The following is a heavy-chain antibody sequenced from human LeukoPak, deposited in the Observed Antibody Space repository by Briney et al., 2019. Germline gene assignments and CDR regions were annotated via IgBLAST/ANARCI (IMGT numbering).Heavy chain of an antibody. V-gene: IGHV3-20*01. Sequence: GGSLRLSCAASGFTFDDYGMSWVRQAPGKGLEWVSGINWNGGSTGYADSVKGRFTISRDNAKNSLYLQMNSLRAEDTALYHCAREGSGGFYYYYYMDVWGKGTTVTVSS. CDR1: GFTFDDYG. J-gene: IGHJ6*03. D-gene: IGHD1-26*01. CDR3: AREGSGGFYYYYYMDV. CDR2: INWNGGST.